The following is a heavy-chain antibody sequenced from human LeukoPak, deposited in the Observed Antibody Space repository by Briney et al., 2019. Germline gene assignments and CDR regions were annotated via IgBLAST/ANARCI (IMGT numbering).Heavy chain of an antibody. V-gene: IGHV4-61*05. J-gene: IGHJ4*02. CDR1: GGSISSTTYY. CDR3: ARDRDSSGWFDY. CDR2: IYYSGSA. Sequence: AETLSLTCTVSGGSISSTTYYWGRIRRPPGKGLEWIGFIYYSGSANYNPSLKSRVTMSVDMSKNQFSLKLSSVTAADTAFYYCARDRDSSGWFDYWGQGDLVTVSS. D-gene: IGHD6-19*01.